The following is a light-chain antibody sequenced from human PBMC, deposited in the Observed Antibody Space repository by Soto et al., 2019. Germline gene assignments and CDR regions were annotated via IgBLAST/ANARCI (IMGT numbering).Light chain of an antibody. Sequence: QSALTQPASVSGSPGQSITISCTGTSSNVGSYNLVSWYQHHPGKAPKLMIYDVSKRPSGVSNRFSGSKSGITASLTISGLQAEDEADYYCCSYAGNSDVVFGGGIKLTVL. V-gene: IGLV2-23*02. CDR2: DVS. CDR3: CSYAGNSDVV. J-gene: IGLJ2*01. CDR1: SSNVGSYNL.